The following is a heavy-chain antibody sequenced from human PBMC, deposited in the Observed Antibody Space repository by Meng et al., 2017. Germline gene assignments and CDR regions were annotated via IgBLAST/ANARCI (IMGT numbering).Heavy chain of an antibody. V-gene: IGHV3-74*01. J-gene: IGHJ4*02. Sequence: GQRVESGGCLFQPGGSLRLSCAASGFHFSSYWMHWVRQAPGKGLVWVSRINSDGSSTSYADSEKGRFTISRDNAKNTLYLQMNSLRAEDTAVCYCARDRSSSGFDYWGQGTLVTVSS. CDR2: INSDGSST. CDR1: GFHFSSYW. CDR3: ARDRSSSGFDY. D-gene: IGHD6-19*01.